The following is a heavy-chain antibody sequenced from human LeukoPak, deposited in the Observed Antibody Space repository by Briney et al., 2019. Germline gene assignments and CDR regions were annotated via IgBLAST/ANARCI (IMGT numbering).Heavy chain of an antibody. V-gene: IGHV4-61*02. Sequence: SETLSLTGTVSGGSISSDIYYWSWIRQPAGKGLECIGRIYMSGNTNYNLSRKTRLTIAVDTSKNQFSLKLSSVTAADMSVYYCAGARRYCSGGSCYNWFDPWRQGTLVTVSS. CDR1: GGSISSDIYY. CDR3: AGARRYCSGGSCYNWFDP. J-gene: IGHJ5*02. CDR2: IYMSGNT. D-gene: IGHD2-15*01.